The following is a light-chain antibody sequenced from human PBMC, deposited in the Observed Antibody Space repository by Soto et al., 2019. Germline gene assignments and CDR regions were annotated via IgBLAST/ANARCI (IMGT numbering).Light chain of an antibody. CDR2: VEGSGNS. J-gene: IGLJ3*02. CDR3: ENWESNTWL. Sequence: QSALTQSPSASASLGSTVKLTCTLSSGHSTYINAWHQQQPGKAPRYLMKVEGSGNSDKGTGVRDRCSGSRSGADRYLTIFNLQFEDEAHYYLENWESNTWLFGGGTKLTVL. V-gene: IGLV4-60*02. CDR1: SGHSTYI.